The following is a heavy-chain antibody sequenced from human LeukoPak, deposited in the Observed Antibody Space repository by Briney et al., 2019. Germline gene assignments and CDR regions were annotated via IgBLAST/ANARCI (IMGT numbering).Heavy chain of an antibody. CDR2: ISSGSSYI. D-gene: IGHD3-10*01. J-gene: IGHJ4*02. CDR1: GFTFSSYS. V-gene: IGHV3-21*01. Sequence: GGSLRLSCAASGFTFSSYSMNWVRQAPGKGLEWVSSISSGSSYIYYADSVKGRFTISRDNAKNSLYLQMNSLRAEDTAVYYCVRDSDHVRDYWGQGTLVTVSS. CDR3: VRDSDHVRDY.